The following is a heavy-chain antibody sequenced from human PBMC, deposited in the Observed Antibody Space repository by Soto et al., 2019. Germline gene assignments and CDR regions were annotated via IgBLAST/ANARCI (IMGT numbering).Heavy chain of an antibody. CDR1: GFTFSSYA. V-gene: IGHV3-23*01. CDR2: ISGSGGST. J-gene: IGHJ5*02. D-gene: IGHD1-20*01. CDR3: AKDGHNWDTNWFDP. Sequence: GGSLRLSCAASGFTFSSYAMSWVRQAPGKGLEWVSAISGSGGSTYYADSVKGRFTISRDNSKSTLYLQMNSLRAEDTAVYYCAKDGHNWDTNWFDPWGQGTLVTVS.